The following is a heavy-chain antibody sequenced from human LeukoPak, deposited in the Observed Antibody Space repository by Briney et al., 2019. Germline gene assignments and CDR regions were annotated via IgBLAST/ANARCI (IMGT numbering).Heavy chain of an antibody. D-gene: IGHD6-19*01. Sequence: ASVKVSCKTSGYTFTAYYMHWVRQAPGQGLEWMGWTNPNSGGTNYAQKFQGRVTMTRDTSISTAYMELSRLRSDDTAVYYCARDQVYNSAQGVVDYWGQGTLVTVSS. CDR2: TNPNSGGT. J-gene: IGHJ4*02. CDR1: GYTFTAYY. V-gene: IGHV1-2*02. CDR3: ARDQVYNSAQGVVDY.